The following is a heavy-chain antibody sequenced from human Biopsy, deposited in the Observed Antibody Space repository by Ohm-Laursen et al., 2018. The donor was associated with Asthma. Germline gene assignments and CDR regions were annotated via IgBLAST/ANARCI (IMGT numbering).Heavy chain of an antibody. CDR2: ISYDGGNK. CDR1: GLTFSIYD. Sequence: SSLRLSCSASGLTFSIYDIHWVRQAPGKGLEWVAVISYDGGNKFYGDSVKGRFTLSRDNSRNTLYLQMNSLRVEDTAIYYCARTHERWTSIQDDALDIWGQGTMVIVSS. J-gene: IGHJ3*02. CDR3: ARTHERWTSIQDDALDI. D-gene: IGHD4-23*01. V-gene: IGHV3-30*03.